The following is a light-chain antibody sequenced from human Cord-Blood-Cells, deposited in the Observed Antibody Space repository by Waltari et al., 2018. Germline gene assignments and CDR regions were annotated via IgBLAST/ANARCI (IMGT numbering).Light chain of an antibody. V-gene: IGLV2-23*01. J-gene: IGLJ3*02. CDR2: EGS. CDR1: LSDVRCYNL. Sequence: QSALSPPAAASGSPGQPITIASTGTLSDVRCYNLVPWYQQHPGKAPKLMIYEGSKRPSGVSNRFSGSKSGNTASLTISGLQAEDEADYYCCSYAGSSTWVFGGGTKLTVL. CDR3: CSYAGSSTWV.